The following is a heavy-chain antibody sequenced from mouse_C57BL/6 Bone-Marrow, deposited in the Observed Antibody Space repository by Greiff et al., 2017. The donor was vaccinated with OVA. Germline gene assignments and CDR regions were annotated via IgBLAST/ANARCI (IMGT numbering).Heavy chain of an antibody. D-gene: IGHD2-1*01. CDR1: GFNIKDDY. J-gene: IGHJ2*01. CDR3: TTERYGNYLYYFDY. Sequence: VQLQQSGAELVRPGASVKLSCTASGFNIKDDYMHWVKQRPEQGLEWIGWIDPENGDTDYASKFQGKATLTADTSSNPAYLQLSSLTSEDTAVYYCTTERYGNYLYYFDYWGQGTTLTVSS. CDR2: IDPENGDT. V-gene: IGHV14-4*01.